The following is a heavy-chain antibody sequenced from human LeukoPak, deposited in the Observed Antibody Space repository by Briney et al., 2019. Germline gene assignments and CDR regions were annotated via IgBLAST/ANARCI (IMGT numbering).Heavy chain of an antibody. Sequence: GESLKISCKGSGYSFTSDWIGWVRQMPGKGLEWMGIIYPGDSDTRYSPSFQSQVTISADKSISTAYLQWSSLKASDTAMYYCARSITMVRGVTSYAFDYWGQGTLVTVSS. CDR1: GYSFTSDW. CDR2: IYPGDSDT. J-gene: IGHJ4*02. CDR3: ARSITMVRGVTSYAFDY. D-gene: IGHD3-10*01. V-gene: IGHV5-51*01.